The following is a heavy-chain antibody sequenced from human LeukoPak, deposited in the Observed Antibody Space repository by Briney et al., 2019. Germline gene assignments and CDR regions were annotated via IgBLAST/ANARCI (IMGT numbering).Heavy chain of an antibody. J-gene: IGHJ4*02. CDR1: GFTFSDYS. V-gene: IGHV3-48*01. CDR3: ARDYKYAFDN. Sequence: GGSLSLSCPASGFTFSDYSMNWVRQAPGKGLEWISYIGIDSGNTNYADSVKGRFTISGDKAKNSLYLQMNSLRVEDTAVYYCARDYKYAFDNWGQGTLVTVSS. D-gene: IGHD5-24*01. CDR2: IGIDSGNT.